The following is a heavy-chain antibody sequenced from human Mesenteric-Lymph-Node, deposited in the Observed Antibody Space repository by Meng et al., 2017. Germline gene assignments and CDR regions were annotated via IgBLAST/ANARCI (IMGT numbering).Heavy chain of an antibody. CDR2: IKEDGSDK. Sequence: ETLSLTCEASGFTFRSYWMTWVRQTPGKGLEWVANIKEDGSDKIYADSVKGRFTISRDNAKNSLYLQMNSLRAEDTALYYCARALKAEYWGQGTLVTGSS. V-gene: IGHV3-7*04. J-gene: IGHJ4*02. CDR1: GFTFRSYW. CDR3: ARALKAEY.